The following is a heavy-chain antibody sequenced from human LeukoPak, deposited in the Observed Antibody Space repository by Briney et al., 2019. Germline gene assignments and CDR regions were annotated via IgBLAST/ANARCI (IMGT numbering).Heavy chain of an antibody. CDR1: GFTVSTNY. CDR2: IHSGGDT. D-gene: IGHD1-26*01. V-gene: IGHV3-53*01. J-gene: IGHJ4*02. Sequence: GGSLRLSCAAAGFTVSTNYMSWVRQAPGKGLEWVSVIHSGGDTYYADSVKGRFTISRDNSKNTLYLQMNSLRAEDTAAYYCARVSFVVVGAIDYWGQGTLVTVSS. CDR3: ARVSFVVVGAIDY.